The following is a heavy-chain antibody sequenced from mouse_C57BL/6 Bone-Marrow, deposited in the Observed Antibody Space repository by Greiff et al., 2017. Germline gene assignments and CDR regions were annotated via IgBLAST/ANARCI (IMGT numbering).Heavy chain of an antibody. CDR3: ARRGYDDALGY. J-gene: IGHJ4*01. CDR2: INPYNGGT. CDR1: GYTFTDYY. D-gene: IGHD2-2*01. V-gene: IGHV1-19*01. Sequence: VQLQQSGPVLVKPGASVKMSCKASGYTFTDYYMNWVKQSHGKSLEWIGVINPYNGGTSYNQKFKGKATVTVDKSSSTAYMELNSRTSEVSAVYYCARRGYDDALGYWGQGTSVTVSS.